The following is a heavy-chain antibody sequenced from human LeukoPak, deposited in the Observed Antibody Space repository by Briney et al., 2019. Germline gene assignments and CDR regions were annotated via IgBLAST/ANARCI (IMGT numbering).Heavy chain of an antibody. D-gene: IGHD4-23*01. J-gene: IGHJ4*02. CDR1: GFTFSDYY. Sequence: PGGSLRLSCAASGFTFSDYYMSWIRQAPGRGLEWVSYISSSGRTLYYADSVEGRFTISRDNSKNTLNLQMNSLRAEDTAMYYCARRAGGYSYPYDYWGQGILVTVSS. CDR3: ARRAGGYSYPYDY. V-gene: IGHV3-11*01. CDR2: ISSSGRTL.